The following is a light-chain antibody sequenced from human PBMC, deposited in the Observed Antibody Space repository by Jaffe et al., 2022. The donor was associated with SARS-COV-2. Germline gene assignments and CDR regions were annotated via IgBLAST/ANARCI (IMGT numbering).Light chain of an antibody. CDR1: SSDIGGYNY. CDR3: SSYSSSSTPRV. Sequence: QSALTQPASVSGSPGQSITISCTGTSSDIGGYNYVSWYQQYAGSAPKLLIYLVSNRPAGVSSHFSGSKSGNTASLTISGLRADDEADYYCSSYSSSSTPRVFGTGTKVTVL. V-gene: IGLV2-14*01. CDR2: LVS. J-gene: IGLJ1*01.